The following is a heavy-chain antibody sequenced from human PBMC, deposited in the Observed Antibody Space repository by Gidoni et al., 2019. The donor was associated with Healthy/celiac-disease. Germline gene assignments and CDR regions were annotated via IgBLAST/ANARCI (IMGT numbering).Heavy chain of an antibody. D-gene: IGHD6-13*01. Sequence: QVQLVESGGGVVQPGRSLRLSCAASGFTFSSYGMHWVRQAPGKGLEWVAVISYDGSNKYYADSVKGRFTISRDNSKNTLYLQMNSLRAEDTAVYYCAKDAAAAGPRNYYYYGMDVWGQGTTVTVSS. CDR1: GFTFSSYG. J-gene: IGHJ6*02. CDR3: AKDAAAAGPRNYYYYGMDV. V-gene: IGHV3-30*18. CDR2: ISYDGSNK.